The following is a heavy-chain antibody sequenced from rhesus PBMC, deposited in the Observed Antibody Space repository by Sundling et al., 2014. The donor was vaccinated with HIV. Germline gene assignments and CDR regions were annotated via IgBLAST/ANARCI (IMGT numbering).Heavy chain of an antibody. CDR2: IYGSSTIT. D-gene: IGHD3-3*01. CDR1: GGSISDSYR. CDR3: ARDRWTGYFPGVWDY. V-gene: IGHV4S10*01. J-gene: IGHJ4*01. Sequence: QVQLQESGPAVVKPSETLSLTCAVSGGSISDSYRWSWIRQPPGKGLEWIGYIYGSSTITNYNPSLKNRVTISKDTSKNQFSLKLNSVTAADTAVYYCARDRWTGYFPGVWDYWGQGVLVSVSS.